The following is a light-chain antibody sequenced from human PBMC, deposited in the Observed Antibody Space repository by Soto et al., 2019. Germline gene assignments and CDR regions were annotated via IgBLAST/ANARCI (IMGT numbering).Light chain of an antibody. Sequence: QSALTQSASVSGSPGQSITISWTGTSSDVGGYNYVSWYQQHPGKAPKLIIYDVSNRPSGVSTRFSGSKSGNTASLTISELEAEDEADYSCSSYTSTNSWVFGGGTKLTVL. CDR2: DVS. CDR1: SSDVGGYNY. V-gene: IGLV2-14*01. CDR3: SSYTSTNSWV. J-gene: IGLJ3*02.